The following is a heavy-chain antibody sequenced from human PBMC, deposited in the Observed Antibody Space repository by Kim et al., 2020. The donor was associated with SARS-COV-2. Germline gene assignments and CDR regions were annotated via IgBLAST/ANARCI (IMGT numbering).Heavy chain of an antibody. CDR2: ISWNSGSI. J-gene: IGHJ2*01. V-gene: IGHV3-9*01. CDR1: GFTFDDYA. Sequence: GGSLRLSCAASGFTFDDYAMHWVRQAPGKGLEWVSGISWNSGSIGYADSVKGRFTISRDNAKNSLYLQMNSLRAEDTALYYCAILPAVEMATFGDWYFDLWGRGTLVTVSS. CDR3: AILPAVEMATFGDWYFDL. D-gene: IGHD3-16*01.